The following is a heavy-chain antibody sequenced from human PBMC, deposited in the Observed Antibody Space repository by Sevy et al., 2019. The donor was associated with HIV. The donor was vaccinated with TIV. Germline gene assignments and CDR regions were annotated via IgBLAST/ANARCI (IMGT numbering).Heavy chain of an antibody. J-gene: IGHJ4*02. V-gene: IGHV5-51*01. D-gene: IGHD2-21*01. CDR2: IYPDDSDT. CDR3: AGLEQRHCNGAHCYPFDY. CDR1: GYSFTTYW. Sequence: GESLKISCEGSGYSFTTYWIGWVRQMPGKGLEWMGVIYPDDSDTGYNPSFPGQVTISADKSINTAYLEWSSLKASDTAIYYCAGLEQRHCNGAHCYPFDYWGQGTLVTVSS.